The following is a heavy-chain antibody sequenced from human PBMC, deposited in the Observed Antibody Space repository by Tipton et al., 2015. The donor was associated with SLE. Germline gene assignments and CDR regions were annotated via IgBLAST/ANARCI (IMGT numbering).Heavy chain of an antibody. J-gene: IGHJ4*02. CDR3: ARVTRGYTYGGFDS. V-gene: IGHV4-39*07. CDR1: GGSISSSNNY. Sequence: TLSLTCTVSGGSISSSNNYWDWIRQPPGKGLEWIGTIYYSGRTDYNPSLKSRVTMSVDTSMNQFSLKLNSVTAADTAVYYCARVTRGYTYGGFDSWGQGTLVTVSS. D-gene: IGHD5-18*01. CDR2: IYYSGRT.